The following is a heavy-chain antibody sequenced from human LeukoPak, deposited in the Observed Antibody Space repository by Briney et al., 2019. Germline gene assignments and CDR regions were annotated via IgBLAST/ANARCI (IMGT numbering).Heavy chain of an antibody. CDR2: IWYGGSNK. CDR3: AKGTWDTALVPDY. V-gene: IGHV3-33*06. J-gene: IGHJ4*02. CDR1: GFTFSSYG. Sequence: PGRSLRLSCAASGFTFSSYGMHWVRQAPGKGLEWVAVIWYGGSNKYYADSVKGRFTISRDDSKNTLYLQMNSLRAEDTAVYYCAKGTWDTALVPDYWGQGTLVTVSS. D-gene: IGHD5-18*01.